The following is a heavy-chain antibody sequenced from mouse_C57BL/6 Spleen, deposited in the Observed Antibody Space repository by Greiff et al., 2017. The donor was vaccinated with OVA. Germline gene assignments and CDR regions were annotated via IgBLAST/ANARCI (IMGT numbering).Heavy chain of an antibody. CDR3: AREGLLPFAY. CDR2: IHPNSGST. V-gene: IGHV1-64*01. J-gene: IGHJ3*01. D-gene: IGHD2-3*01. CDR1: GYTFTSYW. Sequence: VQLVESGPVLVKPGASVKLSCKASGYTFTSYWMHWVKQRPGQGLEWIGMIHPNSGSTNYNEKFKSKATLTVDKSSSTAYMQLSSLTSEDSAVYYCAREGLLPFAYWGQGTLVTVSA.